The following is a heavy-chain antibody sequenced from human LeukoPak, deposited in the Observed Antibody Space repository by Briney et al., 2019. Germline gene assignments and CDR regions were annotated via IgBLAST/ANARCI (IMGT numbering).Heavy chain of an antibody. Sequence: GGSLRLSCTASGFTFSTYAMSWVRQAPGKGLEWVSGISTSGGTTYYADSVKGRFTISRDNSKNTLYLQMSSLRAEDTAVCYCASFGNSWYYFDYWGQGTLVTVSS. CDR3: ASFGNSWYYFDY. D-gene: IGHD3-16*01. CDR2: ISTSGGTT. J-gene: IGHJ4*02. CDR1: GFTFSTYA. V-gene: IGHV3-23*01.